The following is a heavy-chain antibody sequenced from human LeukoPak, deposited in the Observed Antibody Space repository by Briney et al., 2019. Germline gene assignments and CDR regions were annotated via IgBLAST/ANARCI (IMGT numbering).Heavy chain of an antibody. Sequence: GASVKVSCKASGYTFTSYGISWVRQAPGQGLEWMGRISAYNGNTNYAQKLQGRVTMTTDTSTSTAYMELRSLRSDDTAVYYCARVIGGGSQNHDAFDIWGQGTMVTVSS. D-gene: IGHD1-26*01. J-gene: IGHJ3*02. CDR3: ARVIGGGSQNHDAFDI. CDR2: ISAYNGNT. V-gene: IGHV1-18*01. CDR1: GYTFTSYG.